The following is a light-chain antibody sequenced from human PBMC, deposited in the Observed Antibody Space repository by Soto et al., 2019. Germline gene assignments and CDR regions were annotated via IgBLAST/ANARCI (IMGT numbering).Light chain of an antibody. Sequence: EILLTQSPATLSSFPGDRFTLSFRASQYINTRLAWYQHRPGQAPRLLIYQTSIRAAGIPARFSASGSGTDFTLTISDVQPEDFALYYCHQRQSWPRTFGQGTKVDIK. J-gene: IGKJ1*01. CDR2: QTS. CDR3: HQRQSWPRT. CDR1: QYINTR. V-gene: IGKV3-11*01.